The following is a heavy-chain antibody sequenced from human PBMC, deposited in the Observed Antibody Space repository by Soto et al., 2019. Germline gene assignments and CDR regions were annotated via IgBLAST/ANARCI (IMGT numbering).Heavy chain of an antibody. V-gene: IGHV4-4*02. CDR3: ADSNFWRSPWTDRRIDH. J-gene: IGHJ4*02. Sequence: PSETLSLTCAVSGDSINSSHWWIWVRQPPEKGLEWIGQISHSGNTNYNPSLTSRVTISVDKSKNHFSLKLTSVTAADTAVYYCADSNFWRSPWTDRRIDHWGQGTLVTVSS. CDR2: ISHSGNT. D-gene: IGHD3-3*01. CDR1: GDSINSSHW.